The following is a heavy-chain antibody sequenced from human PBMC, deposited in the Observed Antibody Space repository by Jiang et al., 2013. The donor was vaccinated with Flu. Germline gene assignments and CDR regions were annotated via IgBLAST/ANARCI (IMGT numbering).Heavy chain of an antibody. Sequence: SCKASGYTFTGYYMHWVRQAPGQGLEWMGWINPNSGGTNYAQKFQGRVTMTRDTSISTAYMELSRLRSDDTAVYYCARDSGSSSWYSYFDYWGQGTLVTVSS. V-gene: IGHV1-2*02. CDR2: INPNSGGT. CDR3: ARDSGSSSWYSYFDY. CDR1: GYTFTGYY. D-gene: IGHD6-13*01. J-gene: IGHJ4*02.